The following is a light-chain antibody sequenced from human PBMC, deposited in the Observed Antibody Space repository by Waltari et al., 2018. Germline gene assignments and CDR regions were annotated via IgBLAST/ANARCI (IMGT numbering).Light chain of an antibody. J-gene: IGKJ1*01. V-gene: IGKV3-15*01. CDR3: QHYNAWPRA. CDR1: QSVSNN. CDR2: GAS. Sequence: ELVMTQSPAILSVSPGDRATLSCRASQSVSNNLAWYQQKPGQAPRLLIYGASARATRVPARFSGSGSGTDFTLTISSLQSEDFVVYFCQHYNAWPRAFGQGTRVEIK.